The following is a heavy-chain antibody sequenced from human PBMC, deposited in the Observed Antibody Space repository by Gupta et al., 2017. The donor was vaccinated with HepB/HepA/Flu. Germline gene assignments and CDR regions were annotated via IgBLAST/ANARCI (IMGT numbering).Heavy chain of an antibody. Sequence: EVQLVQSGAEVKEPGESLKMPCKGSGYSFTSYWIGWVRPMPGKGLEWMGIIYPGDADTRYSPSFQGQVTISSDKSISTAYLQWSSLKASDISMYYCARNYAVLAYYYGSSGDDYRGGFDYWGQGTLVTVSS. V-gene: IGHV5-51*01. D-gene: IGHD3-22*01. CDR2: IYPGDADT. CDR1: GYSFTSYW. CDR3: ARNYAVLAYYYGSSGDDYRGGFDY. J-gene: IGHJ4*02.